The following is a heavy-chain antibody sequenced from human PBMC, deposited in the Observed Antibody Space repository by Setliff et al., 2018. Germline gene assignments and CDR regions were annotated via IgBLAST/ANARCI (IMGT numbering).Heavy chain of an antibody. CDR3: VNWGGRNWFDP. CDR2: IYYSGST. D-gene: IGHD7-27*01. Sequence: PSETLSLTCTVSGGSISSHYWSWIRQPPGKGLEWIGYIYYSGSTNYNPSLKSRVTMSVDTSKNQFSLKLSSVTAADTAVYYCVNWGGRNWFDPWGQGTLVTVSS. CDR1: GGSISSHY. J-gene: IGHJ5*02. V-gene: IGHV4-59*11.